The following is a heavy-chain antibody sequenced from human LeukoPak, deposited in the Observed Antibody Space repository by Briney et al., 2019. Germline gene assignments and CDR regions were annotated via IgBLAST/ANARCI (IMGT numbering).Heavy chain of an antibody. V-gene: IGHV1-69*04. D-gene: IGHD5-18*01. J-gene: IGHJ4*02. Sequence: ASVKVSCKASGATFSSYAINWVRQAPGQGLEWMGRIIPMLGTVNYAQKFQGRVTIIADKFTSTAYMEVSSLRSEDTAVYYCARRRNTVMTFDYWAQGTLVTVSS. CDR3: ARRRNTVMTFDY. CDR1: GATFSSYA. CDR2: IIPMLGTV.